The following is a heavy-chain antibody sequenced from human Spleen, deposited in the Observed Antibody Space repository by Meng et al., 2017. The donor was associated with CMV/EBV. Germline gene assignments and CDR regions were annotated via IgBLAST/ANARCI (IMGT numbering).Heavy chain of an antibody. CDR3: AKDHCSSTSCYTSYYYYGMDV. Sequence: ETLSLTCAASGFTFSGYAMSWVRQAPGKGLEWVSAISGSGGSTYYADSVKGRFTISRDNSKNTLYLQMNSLRAEDTAVYYCAKDHCSSTSCYTSYYYYGMDVWGQGTTVTVSS. J-gene: IGHJ6*02. CDR1: GFTFSGYA. V-gene: IGHV3-23*01. D-gene: IGHD2-2*01. CDR2: ISGSGGST.